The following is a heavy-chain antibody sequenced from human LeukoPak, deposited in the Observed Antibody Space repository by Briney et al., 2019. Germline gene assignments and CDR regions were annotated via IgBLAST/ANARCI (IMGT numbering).Heavy chain of an antibody. Sequence: GGSLRLSCAASGFTFTSYSMSWVRQAPGKGLEWVSVIYSGGSTYYADSVKGRFTISRDNSKNTLYLQMNSLRAEDTAVYYCASAMGTPFDYWGQGTLVTVSS. J-gene: IGHJ4*02. CDR2: IYSGGST. D-gene: IGHD1-14*01. CDR3: ASAMGTPFDY. CDR1: GFTFTSYS. V-gene: IGHV3-53*01.